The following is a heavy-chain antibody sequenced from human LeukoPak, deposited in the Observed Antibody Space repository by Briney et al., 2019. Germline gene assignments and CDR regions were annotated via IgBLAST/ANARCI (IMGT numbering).Heavy chain of an antibody. D-gene: IGHD5-18*01. V-gene: IGHV4-34*01. J-gene: IGHJ4*02. CDR3: ARARRGYSYTPFDY. Sequence: SETLSLTCAVYGGSSSGYYWSWIRQPPGKGLEWIGEINHSGSTNYNPSLKSRVTISVDTSKNQFSLKLSSVTAADTAVYYCARARRGYSYTPFDYWGQGTLVTVSS. CDR1: GGSSSGYY. CDR2: INHSGST.